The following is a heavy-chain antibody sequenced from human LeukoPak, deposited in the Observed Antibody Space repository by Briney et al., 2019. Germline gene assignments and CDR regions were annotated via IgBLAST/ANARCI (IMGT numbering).Heavy chain of an antibody. D-gene: IGHD2-15*01. V-gene: IGHV1-69*06. Sequence: SVKVSCKVSGGTFSSYAISWVRQAPGQGLEWMGGIIPIFGTANYAQKFQGRVTITADKSTSTAYMELSSLRSEDTAVYYCARGPYCSGGSCPWFYWGQGTLVTVSS. CDR1: GGTFSSYA. J-gene: IGHJ4*02. CDR2: IIPIFGTA. CDR3: ARGPYCSGGSCPWFY.